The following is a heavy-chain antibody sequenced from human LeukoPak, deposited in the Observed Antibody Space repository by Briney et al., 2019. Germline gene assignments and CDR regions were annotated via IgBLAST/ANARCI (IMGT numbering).Heavy chain of an antibody. CDR3: ANLDKRSSAAGTF. V-gene: IGHV3-30*18. CDR2: ISYDGSNK. Sequence: GGSLRLSCAASGFTFSSYAMHWVRQAPGKGLEWVALISYDGSNKYYADSVKGRFTISRDNSKNTLYLQMNSLRAEDTAVYYCANLDKRSSAAGTFWGQGTLVTVSS. D-gene: IGHD6-13*01. J-gene: IGHJ4*02. CDR1: GFTFSSYA.